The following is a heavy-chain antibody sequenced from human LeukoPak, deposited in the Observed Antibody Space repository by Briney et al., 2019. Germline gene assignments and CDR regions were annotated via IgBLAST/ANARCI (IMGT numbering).Heavy chain of an antibody. CDR3: AREMRGSNSEDY. V-gene: IGHV3-74*01. D-gene: IGHD4-23*01. CDR2: IKTDGRRT. J-gene: IGHJ4*02. Sequence: GGSLRLSCAVSGFTFSSYWMHWVRQAPGKGLVGVSRIKTDGRRTSHADSVKGRFTISRANAKNTLYLQMKSLGGEDTAVYYCAREMRGSNSEDYWGQGTLVTVSS. CDR1: GFTFSSYW.